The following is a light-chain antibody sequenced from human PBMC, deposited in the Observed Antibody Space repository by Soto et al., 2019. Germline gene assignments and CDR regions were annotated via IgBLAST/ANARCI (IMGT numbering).Light chain of an antibody. CDR3: QQYCSSRLFT. CDR1: QSVSSSY. Sequence: EIVLTQSPGTLSLSPGERATLSCRASQSVSSSYLAWYQQKPGQAPRLLIFGTSSRATGIPDRFSGSGSGTDFTLTISRLEPEDFAVYYCQQYCSSRLFTFGPGTKVDIK. J-gene: IGKJ3*01. CDR2: GTS. V-gene: IGKV3-20*01.